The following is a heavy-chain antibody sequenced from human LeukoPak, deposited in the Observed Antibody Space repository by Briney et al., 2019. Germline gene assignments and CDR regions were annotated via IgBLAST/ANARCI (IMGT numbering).Heavy chain of an antibody. J-gene: IGHJ3*02. D-gene: IGHD3/OR15-3a*01. CDR3: ARYDFGAFDI. CDR1: GGSISSYY. Sequence: SETLSLTCTVSGGSISSYYWSWIRQPPGKGLEWIGYIYYSGSTNYNPSLKSRVTISLDTSKNQFSLNLSSVTAADTAVYYCARYDFGAFDIWGQGTKVTVSS. V-gene: IGHV4-59*08. CDR2: IYYSGST.